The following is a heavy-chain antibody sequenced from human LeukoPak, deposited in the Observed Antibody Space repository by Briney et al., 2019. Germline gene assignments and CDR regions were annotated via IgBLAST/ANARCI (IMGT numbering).Heavy chain of an antibody. CDR3: ARGPDYYYYYMDV. CDR2: IIPIFGTA. CDR1: GGTFSIYA. Sequence: SVKVSCKASGGTFSIYAISWVRQAPGQGLEWMGGIIPIFGTANYAQKFQGRVTITADKSTSTAYMELSSLRSEDTAVYYCARGPDYYYYYMDVWGKGTTVTVSS. V-gene: IGHV1-69*06. J-gene: IGHJ6*03.